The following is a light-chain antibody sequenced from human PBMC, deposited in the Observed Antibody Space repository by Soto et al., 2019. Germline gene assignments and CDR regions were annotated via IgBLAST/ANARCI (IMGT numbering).Light chain of an antibody. Sequence: EIVLTQSPGTLSLSPGERATLSCRASQSVSSTYLAWYQQKPGQAPRLRIYAASSRATGIHDRFSDSGSGTDFTLTISRLEPEDFAVYYCQHYGSSPETFGQGTKVEIK. V-gene: IGKV3-20*01. CDR1: QSVSSTY. CDR3: QHYGSSPET. J-gene: IGKJ1*01. CDR2: AAS.